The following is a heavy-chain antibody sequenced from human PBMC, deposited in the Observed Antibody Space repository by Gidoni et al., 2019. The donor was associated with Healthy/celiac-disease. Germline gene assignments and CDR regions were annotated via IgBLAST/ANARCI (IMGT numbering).Heavy chain of an antibody. Sequence: EVQLVESGGGLVKPGGSLRLSCAASGFTFSSYSMNWVRQAPGKGREWVSSIISSSSYIYYADSVKGRFTISRDNAKNSLYLQMNSLRAEDTAVYYCARLNIAVAGYYFDYWGQGTLVTVSS. V-gene: IGHV3-21*01. CDR3: ARLNIAVAGYYFDY. D-gene: IGHD6-19*01. J-gene: IGHJ4*02. CDR2: IISSSSYI. CDR1: GFTFSSYS.